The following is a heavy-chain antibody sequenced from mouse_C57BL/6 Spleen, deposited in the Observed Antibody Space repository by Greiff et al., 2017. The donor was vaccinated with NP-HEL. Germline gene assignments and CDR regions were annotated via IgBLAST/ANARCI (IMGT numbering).Heavy chain of an antibody. V-gene: IGHV1-4*01. CDR3: ARGSDVGYPNWFAY. D-gene: IGHD2-3*01. Sequence: QVQLQQSGAELARPGASVKMSCKASGYTFTSYTMHWVKQRPGQGLEWIGYINPSSDYTKYNQKFKVKATLTADKSSSTAYMQLSSLTSDDSAVYYCARGSDVGYPNWFAYWGPGTLVTVS. CDR2: INPSSDYT. CDR1: GYTFTSYT. J-gene: IGHJ3*01.